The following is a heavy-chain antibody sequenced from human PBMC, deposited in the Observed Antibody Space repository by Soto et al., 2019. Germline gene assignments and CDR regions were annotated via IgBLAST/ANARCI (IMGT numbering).Heavy chain of an antibody. J-gene: IGHJ6*02. D-gene: IGHD3-9*01. V-gene: IGHV1-69*13. CDR1: GGTFSSYA. CDR3: ARDLAYYDILTGYYTKSGPPDV. CDR2: IIPIFGTA. Sequence: SVKVSCKASGGTFSSYAIGWVRQAPGQGLEWMGGIIPIFGTANYAQKFQGRVTITADESTSTAYMELSSLRSEDTAVYYCARDLAYYDILTGYYTKSGPPDVWGQGTTVTVSS.